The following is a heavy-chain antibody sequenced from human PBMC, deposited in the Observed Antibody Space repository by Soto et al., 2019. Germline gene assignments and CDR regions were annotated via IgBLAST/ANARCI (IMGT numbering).Heavy chain of an antibody. CDR2: IGTAGDT. CDR3: ARGLRRDGFDY. CDR1: GFTFSSYD. Sequence: GGSLRLSCAASGFTFSSYDMHWVRQATGKGLEWVSAIGTAGDTYYPGSVKGRFTISRENAKNSLYLQMNSLRAGDTAVYYCARGLRRDGFDYWGQGTLVTVLL. V-gene: IGHV3-13*01. J-gene: IGHJ4*02.